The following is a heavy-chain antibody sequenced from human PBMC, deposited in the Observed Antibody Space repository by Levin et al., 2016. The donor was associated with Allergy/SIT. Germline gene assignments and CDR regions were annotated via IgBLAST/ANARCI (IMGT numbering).Heavy chain of an antibody. V-gene: IGHV3-7*03. D-gene: IGHD4-11*01. J-gene: IGHJ5*02. CDR2: IKQDGSEK. CDR3: ARDGTTVTTDWFDP. Sequence: VRQAPGKGLEWVANIKQDGSEKYYVDSVKGRFTISRDNAKNSLYLQMNSLRAEDTAVYYCARDGTTVTTDWFDPWGQGTLVTVSS.